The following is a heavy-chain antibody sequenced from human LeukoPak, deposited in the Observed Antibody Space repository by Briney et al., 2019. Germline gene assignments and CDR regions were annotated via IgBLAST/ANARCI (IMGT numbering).Heavy chain of an antibody. CDR3: ARLGACSGNTCYSGDY. D-gene: IGHD2-15*01. J-gene: IGHJ4*02. Sequence: GESLKISCEGSGYSFTTYWIGWVRQTPGKGLEWMGIIYPGDSDTRYRPSFQGQVTISADKSISTAYLQWSSLKASDTAMYYCARLGACSGNTCYSGDYWGQGTLVTVSS. CDR2: IYPGDSDT. V-gene: IGHV5-51*01. CDR1: GYSFTTYW.